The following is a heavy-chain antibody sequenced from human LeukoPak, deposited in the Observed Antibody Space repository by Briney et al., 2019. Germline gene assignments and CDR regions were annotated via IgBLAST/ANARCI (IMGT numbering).Heavy chain of an antibody. Sequence: GGSLRLSCAASGFTFSSYGMHWVRQAPGKGLEWVAVISYDGSNKYYADSVKGLFTISRDNSKNTLYLQMNSLRAEDTAVYYCAANIAAAGTSLDYWGQGTLVTVSS. J-gene: IGHJ4*02. D-gene: IGHD6-13*01. V-gene: IGHV3-30*03. CDR3: AANIAAAGTSLDY. CDR1: GFTFSSYG. CDR2: ISYDGSNK.